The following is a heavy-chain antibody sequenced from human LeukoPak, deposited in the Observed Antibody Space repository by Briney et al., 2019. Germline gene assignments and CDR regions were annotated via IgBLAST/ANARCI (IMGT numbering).Heavy chain of an antibody. Sequence: PSGTLSLACAVSGGSITSSNWWSWVRQPPGKGLEWIGEIYHSGSANYNPSLKSRVTISVDKSKTQFPLNLSSVTAADTAVYYCARVRGRAFDYWGQGTLVTVSS. D-gene: IGHD5-12*01. CDR3: ARVRGRAFDY. V-gene: IGHV4-4*02. CDR2: IYHSGSA. CDR1: GGSITSSNW. J-gene: IGHJ4*02.